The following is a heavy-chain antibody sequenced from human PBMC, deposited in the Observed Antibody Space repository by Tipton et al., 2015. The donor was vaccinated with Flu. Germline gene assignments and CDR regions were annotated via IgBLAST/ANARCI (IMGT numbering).Heavy chain of an antibody. CDR3: AREGYTVTTRWFDP. Sequence: LRLSCTVSGGSISSSDYYWSWIRQPPGKGLEWIGYIYYSGSTYYNPSLKSRVTISVDTSKNQFSLKLSSVTAADTAVYYCAREGYTVTTRWFDPWGQGTLVTVSS. CDR1: GGSISSSDYY. D-gene: IGHD4-17*01. J-gene: IGHJ5*02. CDR2: IYYSGST. V-gene: IGHV4-30-4*01.